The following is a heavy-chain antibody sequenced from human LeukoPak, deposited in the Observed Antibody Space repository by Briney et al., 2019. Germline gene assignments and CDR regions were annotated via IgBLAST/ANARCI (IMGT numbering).Heavy chain of an antibody. V-gene: IGHV4-31*03. CDR1: GVSISTIDYY. Sequence: SQTLSLTCTVSGVSISTIDYYWTWIRPLPGQDLEWIGYIYFSGSTYYNPSFKSRVIISVDASENHFSLRLSSVAAADTAVYYCARLGRITAHEIDYWVLGALVAVCS. CDR3: ARLGRITAHEIDY. D-gene: IGHD2/OR15-2a*01. CDR2: IYFSGST. J-gene: IGHJ4*02.